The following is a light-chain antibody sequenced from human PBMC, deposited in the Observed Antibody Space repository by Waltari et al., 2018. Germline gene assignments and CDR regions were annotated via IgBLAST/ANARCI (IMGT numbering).Light chain of an antibody. V-gene: IGLV1-51*01. J-gene: IGLJ7*01. CDR1: SSNIGDYS. Sequence: QSVLTQPPSVSGDPGQRVTISCTGSSSNIGDYSVYWYQQFLGTAPKLLIHDNNKRPSGISDRFSASKSGNSASLTITGLQPGDEADYYCGTWDNNLSARFFGGGTRLTVL. CDR2: DNN. CDR3: GTWDNNLSARF.